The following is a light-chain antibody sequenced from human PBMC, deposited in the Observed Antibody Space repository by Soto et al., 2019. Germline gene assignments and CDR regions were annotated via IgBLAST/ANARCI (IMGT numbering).Light chain of an antibody. CDR3: QHRSNWPLT. J-gene: IGKJ4*01. V-gene: IGKV3-15*01. CDR2: GAS. CDR1: QSVSSS. Sequence: EIEMTQSPAALSVSPGERVTLSCWASQSVSSSLAWYQQKPGQAPRLLIYGASTRATGVPARFSGSGSGTEFTLTIDSLQSEDFAVYYCQHRSNWPLTFGGGTKVEIK.